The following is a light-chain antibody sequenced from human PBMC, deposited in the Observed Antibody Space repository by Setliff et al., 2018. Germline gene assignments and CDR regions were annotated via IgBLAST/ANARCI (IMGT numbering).Light chain of an antibody. CDR1: SSDVGSYDL. J-gene: IGLJ1*01. Sequence: QSALTQPASVSGSPGQSITISRSGTSSDVGSYDLVSWYQQHPGTAPKLIISDVNNRPSGVSNRFSGSKSGNTASLTVSGLQAEDEAAYYCCAYTGSSTYVFGTGTKGTVL. CDR2: DVN. CDR3: CAYTGSSTYV. V-gene: IGLV2-14*01.